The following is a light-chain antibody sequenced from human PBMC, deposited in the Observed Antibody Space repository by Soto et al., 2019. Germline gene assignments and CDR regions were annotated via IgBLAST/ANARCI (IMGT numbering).Light chain of an antibody. Sequence: EIVMTQSPATLSVSPGERATRSCRASQSVSSNLAWYQQKPGQAPRLLMYGASTRATGIPERFSGSGSGTEFYLTISSLQYEDFAVYYCQQHNNWPQWTFGQGTKVEIK. CDR1: QSVSSN. V-gene: IGKV3-15*01. CDR3: QQHNNWPQWT. CDR2: GAS. J-gene: IGKJ1*01.